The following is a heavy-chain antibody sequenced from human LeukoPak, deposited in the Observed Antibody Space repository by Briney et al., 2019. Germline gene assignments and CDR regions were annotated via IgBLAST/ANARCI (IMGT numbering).Heavy chain of an antibody. Sequence: SETLSLTCTVSGGSISSSSYYWGWIRQPPGKGLEWIGYIYYSGSTNYNPSLKSRVTISVDTSKNQFSLKLSSVTAADTAVYYCARDFELSGSLWGQGTLVTVSS. CDR1: GGSISSSSYY. V-gene: IGHV4-61*01. CDR3: ARDFELSGSL. J-gene: IGHJ4*02. D-gene: IGHD3-10*01. CDR2: IYYSGST.